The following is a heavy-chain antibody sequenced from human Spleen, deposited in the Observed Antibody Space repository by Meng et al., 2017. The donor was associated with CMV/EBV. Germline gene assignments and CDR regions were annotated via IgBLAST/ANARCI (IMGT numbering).Heavy chain of an antibody. CDR3: AREEGHGDLDL. V-gene: IGHV4-31*03. J-gene: IGHJ3*01. Sequence: SETLSLTCTVSGGSISSGNNYWSWIRQPPGKGLEWIGYIYSSGSTYYNPSLKSRIIISLDTSENQFSLKLNSMTAADTAVYYCAREEGHGDLDLWGQGTMVTVSS. CDR1: GGSISSGNNY. D-gene: IGHD3-3*01. CDR2: IYSSGST.